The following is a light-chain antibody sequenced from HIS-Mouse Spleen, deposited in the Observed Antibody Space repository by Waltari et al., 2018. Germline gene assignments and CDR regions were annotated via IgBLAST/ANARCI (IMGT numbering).Light chain of an antibody. V-gene: IGKV1-9*01. CDR1: QGISSY. CDR3: QQLNTRT. J-gene: IGKJ1*01. Sequence: DIQLTQSPSFLSASVGARVTIPCRASQGISSYLAWYQQKPGKAPKLLIYAASTLQSGVPSRFSGSGSGTEFTLTISSLQPEDFATYYCQQLNTRTFGQGTKVEIK. CDR2: AAS.